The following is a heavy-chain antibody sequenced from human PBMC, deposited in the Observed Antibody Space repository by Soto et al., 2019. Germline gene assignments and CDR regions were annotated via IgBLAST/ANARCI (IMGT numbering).Heavy chain of an antibody. CDR3: ATVXXXXPPPPQDV. Sequence: QIRLVQSGEEGSNPGASVRVSCQASGYIFVNYGIAWVRQAHGQGLEWMGWISRYSGNTHYARQVQGRVTMTTHTXXXXXXXXXXXXXXXXXXXXYCATVXXXXPPPPQDVWRQG. CDR2: ISRYSGNT. D-gene: IGHD4-4*01. J-gene: IGHJ6*02. CDR1: GYIFVNYG. V-gene: IGHV1-18*01.